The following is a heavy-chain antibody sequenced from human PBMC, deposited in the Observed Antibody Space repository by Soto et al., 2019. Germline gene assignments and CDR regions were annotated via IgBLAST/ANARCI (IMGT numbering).Heavy chain of an antibody. V-gene: IGHV3-20*04. CDR1: GFPFDDYG. J-gene: IGHJ3*02. D-gene: IGHD2-8*01. CDR3: ARDMYAEDRNDAFDI. Sequence: PGGPLRPSCPASGFPFDDYGMSWVRQAQGKGREWVSGINWNGGSTGYADSVKGRFTISRDNAKNSLYLQMNILRGEDTALYYCARDMYAEDRNDAFDIWGQGTMVTVSS. CDR2: INWNGGST.